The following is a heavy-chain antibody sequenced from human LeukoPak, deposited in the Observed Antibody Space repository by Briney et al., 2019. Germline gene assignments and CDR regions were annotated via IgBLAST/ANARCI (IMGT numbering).Heavy chain of an antibody. J-gene: IGHJ6*03. CDR1: GYTFTGYY. V-gene: IGHV1-2*02. CDR3: ARWTRSDYYYYYMDV. D-gene: IGHD3/OR15-3a*01. Sequence: ASVKVSCKASGYTFTGYYMHWVRQAPGQGLEWMGWINPNSGGTNYAQKFQGRVTMTRDTSISTAYMELSRLRSDDTAVYYCARWTRSDYYYYYMDVWGKGTTVTVYS. CDR2: INPNSGGT.